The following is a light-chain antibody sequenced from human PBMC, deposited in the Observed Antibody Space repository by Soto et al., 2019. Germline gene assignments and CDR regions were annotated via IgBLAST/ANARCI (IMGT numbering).Light chain of an antibody. J-gene: IGKJ2*01. CDR1: QSVSSSY. CDR2: GVS. V-gene: IGKV3-20*01. CDR3: QRYGSSPPYT. Sequence: EIVLTQSPGTLSLSPGERATLSCRASQSVSSSYLAWYQQKPGQAPRLLIYGVSSRATGIPDTFSGSGSGTDFTLTIRRLEPQDVAAYYCQRYGSSPPYTFGQGTKLEIK.